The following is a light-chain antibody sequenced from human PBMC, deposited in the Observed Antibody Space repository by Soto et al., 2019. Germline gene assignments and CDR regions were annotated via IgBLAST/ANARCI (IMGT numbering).Light chain of an antibody. Sequence: EIVLTQSPGTLSLSPGQRATLSCRASQSISSNLAWYQQKPGQGPRLLIYDASTRATGIPARFSGSGSGTEFTLTINSLQSEDFAVYYCQQYNNWPRTFGQGTKVDTK. CDR1: QSISSN. CDR2: DAS. V-gene: IGKV3-15*01. CDR3: QQYNNWPRT. J-gene: IGKJ1*01.